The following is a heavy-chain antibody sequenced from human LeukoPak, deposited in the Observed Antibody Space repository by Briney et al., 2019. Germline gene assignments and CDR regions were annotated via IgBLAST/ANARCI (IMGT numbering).Heavy chain of an antibody. D-gene: IGHD3-3*01. V-gene: IGHV4-61*02. CDR1: GGSISSGSYY. J-gene: IGHJ4*02. Sequence: PSETLSLTCTVSGGSISSGSYYWSWIRQPAGKGLEWIGRIYTSGSTNYNPSLKSRVTISVDTSKNQFSLKLSSVTAADTAVYYCARHLGNFWSGYSHYFDYWGQGTLVTVSS. CDR2: IYTSGST. CDR3: ARHLGNFWSGYSHYFDY.